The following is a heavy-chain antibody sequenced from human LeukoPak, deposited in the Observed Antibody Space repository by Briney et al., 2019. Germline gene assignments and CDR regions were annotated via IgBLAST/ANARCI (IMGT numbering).Heavy chain of an antibody. CDR2: IDPNSGGT. D-gene: IGHD3-10*01. V-gene: IGHV1-2*02. CDR3: ARGRGTTMVRGVITNYFDL. Sequence: GASVKVSCRASGYTFTAHYIHWVRQAPGQGLEWMGWIDPNSGGTNYAQRFPGSVTMTGDTSINTAFMEVRRLRSDDTAIYYCARGRGTTMVRGVITNYFDLWGRGSLVTVSS. J-gene: IGHJ2*01. CDR1: GYTFTAHY.